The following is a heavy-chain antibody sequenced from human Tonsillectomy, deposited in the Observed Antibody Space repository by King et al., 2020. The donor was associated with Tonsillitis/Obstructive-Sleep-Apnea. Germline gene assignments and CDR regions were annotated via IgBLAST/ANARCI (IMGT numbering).Heavy chain of an antibody. V-gene: IGHV3-20*04. J-gene: IGHJ2*01. D-gene: IGHD4-17*01. CDR1: GFTFDDYG. CDR2: INWHGGST. CDR3: ARGDGATVTTTSGYFDL. Sequence: VQLVESGGGVVRPGGSLRLSCAASGFTFDDYGMIWVRQAPGKGLEWVSGINWHGGSTGYADSVKGRFTISRDNAKNSLYLQMNSLRAEDTALYYCARGDGATVTTTSGYFDLWGRGTLVTVSS.